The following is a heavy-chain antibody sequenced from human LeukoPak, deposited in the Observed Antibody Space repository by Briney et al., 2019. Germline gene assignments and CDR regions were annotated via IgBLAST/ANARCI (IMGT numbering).Heavy chain of an antibody. Sequence: GGSLRLSCAASGFTFSSYGMHWVRQAPGKGLEWVAVISYDGSNKYYADSVKGRFTISRDNSKNTLYLQMNSLRAEDTAVYYCANGGLGSSWKHKITPTSFDIWGQGTMVTVSS. CDR2: ISYDGSNK. CDR3: ANGGLGSSWKHKITPTSFDI. CDR1: GFTFSSYG. J-gene: IGHJ3*02. V-gene: IGHV3-30*18. D-gene: IGHD6-13*01.